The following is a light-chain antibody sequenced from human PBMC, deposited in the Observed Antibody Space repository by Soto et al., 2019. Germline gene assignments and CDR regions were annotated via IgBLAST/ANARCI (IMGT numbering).Light chain of an antibody. CDR3: HQYNNWPPWT. J-gene: IGKJ1*01. Sequence: EIVMTQSPATLSVSTGDRATLSCRTSQSMSSNLAWYQQKPGQAPRLLIYGASTRATGIPARFSGSGSGTEFTLTISSLQSEDYAVYYCHQYNNWPPWTFGQGTKVDIK. CDR1: QSMSSN. CDR2: GAS. V-gene: IGKV3-15*01.